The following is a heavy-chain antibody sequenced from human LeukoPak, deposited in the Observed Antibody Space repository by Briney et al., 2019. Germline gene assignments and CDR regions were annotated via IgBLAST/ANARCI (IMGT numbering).Heavy chain of an antibody. D-gene: IGHD3-10*01. CDR2: IKQDGSEK. CDR3: ARDHGLWFGTNWFDP. J-gene: IGHJ5*02. V-gene: IGHV3-7*03. Sequence: PGGSLRLSCAASGFTFSIYWMSWVRQAPGKGLEWVANIKQDGSEKYYVDSVKGRFTISRDNAKNSLYLQMNSLRAEDTAVYYCARDHGLWFGTNWFDPWGQGTLVTVSS. CDR1: GFTFSIYW.